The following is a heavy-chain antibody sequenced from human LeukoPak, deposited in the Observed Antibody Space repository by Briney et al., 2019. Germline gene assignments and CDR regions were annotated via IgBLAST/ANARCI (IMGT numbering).Heavy chain of an antibody. Sequence: PSETLSLTCAVYGGSFSGYYWSWIRQPPGKGLEWIGEINHSGSTNYNPSLKSRVTISVDTSKNQFSLKLSSVTAADTAVYYCARGTSFYSSSSSPGGYYYYGMDVWGQGTTVTVSS. D-gene: IGHD6-6*01. V-gene: IGHV4-34*01. J-gene: IGHJ6*02. CDR3: ARGTSFYSSSSSPGGYYYYGMDV. CDR2: INHSGST. CDR1: GGSFSGYY.